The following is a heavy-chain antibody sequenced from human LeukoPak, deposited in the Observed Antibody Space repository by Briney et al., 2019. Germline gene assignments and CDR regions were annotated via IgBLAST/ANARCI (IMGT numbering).Heavy chain of an antibody. Sequence: ASVKVSCRASGYTFTSYGLNWVRQAPGLGLEWMGWISAYNGNTKDAEKFQDRVTMTTDTSTSTAYMELRNLRSDDTAVYYCARDTIAASPGWFDPWGQGTLVTVSS. J-gene: IGHJ5*02. CDR3: ARDTIAASPGWFDP. CDR2: ISAYNGNT. CDR1: GYTFTSYG. D-gene: IGHD6-6*01. V-gene: IGHV1-18*01.